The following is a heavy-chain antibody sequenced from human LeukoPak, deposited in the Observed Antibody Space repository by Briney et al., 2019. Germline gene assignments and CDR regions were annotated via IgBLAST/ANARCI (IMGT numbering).Heavy chain of an antibody. CDR1: GFTFSSYS. CDR2: ISSSSSYI. D-gene: IGHD2-2*01. V-gene: IGHV3-21*01. CDR3: ARGGTSLPMDV. Sequence: GGSLRLSCAASGFTFSSYSMNWVRQAPGKGLEWVSSISSSSSYIYYADSVKGRFTISRDNAKNSLYLQMNSLRAEDTAVYYCARGGTSLPMDVWGEGTTVTVSS. J-gene: IGHJ6*03.